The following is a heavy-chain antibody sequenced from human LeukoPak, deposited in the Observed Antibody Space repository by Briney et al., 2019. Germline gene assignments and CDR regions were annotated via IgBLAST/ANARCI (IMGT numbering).Heavy chain of an antibody. J-gene: IGHJ4*02. D-gene: IGHD5-24*01. V-gene: IGHV3-7*01. Sequence: TGGSLRLSCAASGFTFSSYWMSWVRQAPGKGLEWVVNIKQDGSEKYYVDSVKGRFTISRDNAKNSLYLQMNSLRAEDTAVYYCARGPRVGDGYNFDYWGQGTLVTVSS. CDR1: GFTFSSYW. CDR3: ARGPRVGDGYNFDY. CDR2: IKQDGSEK.